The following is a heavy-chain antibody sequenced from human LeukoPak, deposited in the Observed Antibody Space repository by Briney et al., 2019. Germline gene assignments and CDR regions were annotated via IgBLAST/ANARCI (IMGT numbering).Heavy chain of an antibody. Sequence: SETLSLTCTVSGGSISSYYWSWIRQPPGKGLEWIGYIYYSGSTNYNPSLKSRVTISVDTSKNQFSLKLSSVTAADTAVYYCARRGGVRGVISAFDIWGQGTMVTASS. V-gene: IGHV4-59*08. D-gene: IGHD3-10*01. CDR2: IYYSGST. CDR3: ARRGGVRGVISAFDI. CDR1: GGSISSYY. J-gene: IGHJ3*02.